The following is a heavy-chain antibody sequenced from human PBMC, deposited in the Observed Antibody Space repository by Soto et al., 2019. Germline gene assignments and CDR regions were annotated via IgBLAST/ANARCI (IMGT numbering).Heavy chain of an antibody. V-gene: IGHV4-4*02. CDR1: GGSISSSNW. D-gene: IGHD3-22*01. CDR3: ARDQPPRYYYDSSGYYSLGY. CDR2: IYHSGST. J-gene: IGHJ4*02. Sequence: PSETLSLTCAVSGGSISSSNWWSWVRQPPGKGLEGIGEIYHSGSTNYNPSLKSRVTISVDKSKNQFSLKLSSVTAADTAAYYCARDQPPRYYYDSSGYYSLGYWGQGTLVTVSS.